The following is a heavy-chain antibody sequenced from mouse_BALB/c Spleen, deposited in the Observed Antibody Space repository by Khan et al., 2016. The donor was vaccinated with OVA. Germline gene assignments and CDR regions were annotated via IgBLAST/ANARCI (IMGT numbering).Heavy chain of an antibody. J-gene: IGHJ4*01. V-gene: IGHV2-6-5*01. Sequence: QMQLEESGPGLVAPSQSLSITCTVSGFSLTDYAVSWIRQPPGKGLEWLGVIWAGGSTYYNSALKSRLSISKDNSRSQVFLNMNSLQTDDTAMYYCAKDPPDYARDSWGQGISVTVSS. CDR3: AKDPPDYARDS. CDR2: IWAGGST. CDR1: GFSLTDYA.